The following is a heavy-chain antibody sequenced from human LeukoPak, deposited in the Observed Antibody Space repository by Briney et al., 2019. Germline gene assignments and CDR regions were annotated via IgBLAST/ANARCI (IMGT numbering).Heavy chain of an antibody. D-gene: IGHD3-10*01. Sequence: ASVKVSCKASGYTFTTYGITWVRQAPGQGLEWMGWTSGYNGDTNYAQKLQGRVTMTTDTSTSTAYMELRSLRSDDTAVYYCARGLRYYYGSGSYYVTPFGYWGQGTLVTVSS. J-gene: IGHJ4*02. CDR3: ARGLRYYYGSGSYYVTPFGY. CDR2: TSGYNGDT. V-gene: IGHV1-18*01. CDR1: GYTFTTYG.